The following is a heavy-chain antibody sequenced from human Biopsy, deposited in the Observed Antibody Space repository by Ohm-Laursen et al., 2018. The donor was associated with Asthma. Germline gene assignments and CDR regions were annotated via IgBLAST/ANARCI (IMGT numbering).Heavy chain of an antibody. J-gene: IGHJ6*02. CDR1: GGTFSNFA. D-gene: IGHD6-19*01. CDR3: ARCQVGYSSGWSLLLKKIYYSGMDV. Sequence: ASVKVSCKSPGGTFSNFAISWVRQAPGQGLEWLGGTMTVFGTTNYAQKFQGRVTITADESTSTAYMEVTSLRSEDTAIYYCARCQVGYSSGWSLLLKKIYYSGMDVWGQGTAVTVSS. V-gene: IGHV1-69*13. CDR2: TMTVFGTT.